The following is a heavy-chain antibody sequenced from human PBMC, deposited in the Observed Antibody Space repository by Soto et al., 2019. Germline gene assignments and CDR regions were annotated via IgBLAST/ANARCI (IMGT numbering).Heavy chain of an antibody. D-gene: IGHD3-10*02. V-gene: IGHV1-18*01. CDR3: ARSSGLFNVPFDY. CDR2: INTYNGNT. J-gene: IGHJ4*02. CDR1: GYTFTSYG. Sequence: QVQLVQSGAEVKKPGASVKVSCKASGYTFTSYGISWVRQAPGQGLEWMGWINTYNGNTKYAQKLQGRVTMTTDPPTRTAYLDLRSLRSDATAVYYCARSSGLFNVPFDYWGQGPRVTVPS.